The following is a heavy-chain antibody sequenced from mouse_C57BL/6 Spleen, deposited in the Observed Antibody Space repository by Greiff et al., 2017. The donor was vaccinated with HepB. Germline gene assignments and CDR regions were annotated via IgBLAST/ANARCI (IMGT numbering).Heavy chain of an antibody. J-gene: IGHJ2*01. V-gene: IGHV5-16*01. D-gene: IGHD1-1*01. CDR3: ARVGPYYGKGYFDY. CDR2: INYDGSST. Sequence: EVMLVESEGGLVQPGSSMKLSCTASGFTFSDYYMAWVRQVPEKGLEWVANINYDGSSTYYLDSLKSRFIISRDNAKNILYLQMSSLKSEDTATYYCARVGPYYGKGYFDYWGQGTTLTVSS. CDR1: GFTFSDYY.